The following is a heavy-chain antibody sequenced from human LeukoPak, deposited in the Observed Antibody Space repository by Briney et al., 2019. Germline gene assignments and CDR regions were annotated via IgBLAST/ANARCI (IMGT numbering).Heavy chain of an antibody. CDR3: ARERDWNTIFDY. J-gene: IGHJ4*02. D-gene: IGHD1/OR15-1a*01. V-gene: IGHV1-2*02. CDR2: ISPNSGGT. CDR1: GYTFTGYY. Sequence: GASVKVSCKASGYTFTGYYMHWVRQAPGQGLEWMGGISPNSGGTNYAQKFQGRVTMTRDTSISTAYMELSRLRSDDTAVYYCARERDWNTIFDYWGQGTLVTVSS.